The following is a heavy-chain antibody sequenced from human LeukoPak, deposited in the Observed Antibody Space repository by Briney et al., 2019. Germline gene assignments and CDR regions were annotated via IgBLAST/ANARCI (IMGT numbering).Heavy chain of an antibody. J-gene: IGHJ4*02. CDR3: ANAYYYDSSGYPGYYFDY. Sequence: GGSLRLSCAASGFTFSSYWMHWVRQAPGKGLVWVSRINSDGSSTSYADSVKGRFTISRDNAKNTLYLQMNSLRAEDTAVYYCANAYYYDSSGYPGYYFDYWGQGTLVTVSS. CDR1: GFTFSSYW. CDR2: INSDGSST. D-gene: IGHD3-22*01. V-gene: IGHV3-74*01.